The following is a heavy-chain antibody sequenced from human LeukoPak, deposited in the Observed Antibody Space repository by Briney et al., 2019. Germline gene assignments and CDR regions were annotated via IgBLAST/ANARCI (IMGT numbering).Heavy chain of an antibody. CDR3: ARDGYSYGPGYGMDV. D-gene: IGHD5-18*01. Sequence: PGGSLRLSRAASGFTFSSYSMNWVRQAPGKGLEWVSSISSSSSYIYYADSVKGRFTISRDNAKNSLYLQMNSLRAEDTAVYYCARDGYSYGPGYGMDVWGQGTTVTVSS. CDR2: ISSSSSYI. J-gene: IGHJ6*02. V-gene: IGHV3-21*01. CDR1: GFTFSSYS.